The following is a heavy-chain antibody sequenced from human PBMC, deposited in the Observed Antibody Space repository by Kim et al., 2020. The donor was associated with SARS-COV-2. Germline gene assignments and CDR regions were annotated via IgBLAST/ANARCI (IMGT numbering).Heavy chain of an antibody. J-gene: IGHJ4*02. CDR3: ARDVRGGSLDY. Sequence: GGSLRLSCAASGFDFSGLFMNWVRQAPGKGLEWVGRIRYKADNYATSYAASVTGRFTISRDDSKNSLYLQMSSLKTEDTAVYYCARDVRGGSLDYWGQGSLVTVSS. D-gene: IGHD3-16*01. CDR2: IRYKADNYAT. V-gene: IGHV3-72*01. CDR1: GFDFSGLF.